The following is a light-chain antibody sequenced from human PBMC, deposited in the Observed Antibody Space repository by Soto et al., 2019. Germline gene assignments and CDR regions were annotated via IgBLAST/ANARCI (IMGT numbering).Light chain of an antibody. CDR2: EVK. CDR3: SSYTTSNTLA. V-gene: IGLV2-14*01. Sequence: QSALTQPASVSGSPGQSVTISCTGTISDVGCYNYVSWYQRQPGKVPKLMIYEVKYRPSGVSNRFSGSKSGNTASLTISGLQAEDEAEYYCSSYTTSNTLAFGGGTKVTVL. J-gene: IGLJ3*02. CDR1: ISDVGCYNY.